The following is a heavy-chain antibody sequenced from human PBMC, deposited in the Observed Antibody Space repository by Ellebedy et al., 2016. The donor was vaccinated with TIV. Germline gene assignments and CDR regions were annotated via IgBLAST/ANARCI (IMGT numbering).Heavy chain of an antibody. CDR3: ARRYGSGSYPFDY. CDR2: VYHSGIT. Sequence: MPSETLSLTCAVSGGSISSSNWWSWVRQPPEKGLEWIGEVYHSGITDYNPSLKSRVTISVDKSINQFSLKLNSVTAADTAFYYCARRYGSGSYPFDYWGQGTLVTVSS. CDR1: GGSISSSNW. J-gene: IGHJ4*02. D-gene: IGHD3-10*01. V-gene: IGHV4-4*02.